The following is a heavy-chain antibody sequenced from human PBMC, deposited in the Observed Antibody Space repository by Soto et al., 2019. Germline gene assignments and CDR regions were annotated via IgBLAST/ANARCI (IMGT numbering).Heavy chain of an antibody. V-gene: IGHV4-61*02. CDR2: IYTSGST. Sequence: PSETLSLTCTVSGGSVSSGRYYWSWIRQPAGKGLEWIGRIYTSGSTNYNPSLKSRVTMSVDTSKNQFSLKLSPVTAADTAVYYWARDSSGWYYFDYWGQGTLVTLSS. D-gene: IGHD6-19*01. CDR1: GGSVSSGRYY. CDR3: ARDSSGWYYFDY. J-gene: IGHJ4*02.